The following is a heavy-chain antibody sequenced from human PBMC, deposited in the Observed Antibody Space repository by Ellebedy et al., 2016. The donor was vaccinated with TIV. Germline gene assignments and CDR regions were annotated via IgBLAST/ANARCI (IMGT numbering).Heavy chain of an antibody. J-gene: IGHJ4*02. CDR3: SRLGRGYSGYDEEY. CDR2: VYYSGST. Sequence: MPSETLSLTCTVSGGSISSSSYYWGWIRQPPGKGLEWIGSVYYSGSTYYNPSLKSRVTISVHTSKNQFSLKLSSVTAADTAVYYCSRLGRGYSGYDEEYWGQGTLVTVSS. D-gene: IGHD5-12*01. V-gene: IGHV4-39*01. CDR1: GGSISSSSYY.